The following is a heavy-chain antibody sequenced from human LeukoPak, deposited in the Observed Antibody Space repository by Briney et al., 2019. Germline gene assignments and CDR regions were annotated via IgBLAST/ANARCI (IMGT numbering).Heavy chain of an antibody. CDR1: GFTFSSYE. Sequence: GGSLRLSCAASGFTFSSYEMNWVRQAPGKGLEWVSSISSSSSYIYYADSLKGRFTISRDNAKNSLYLQMNSLRAEDTAVYYCARVRGGYNSVDYWGQGALVTVSS. V-gene: IGHV3-21*01. D-gene: IGHD5-24*01. CDR3: ARVRGGYNSVDY. J-gene: IGHJ4*02. CDR2: ISSSSSYI.